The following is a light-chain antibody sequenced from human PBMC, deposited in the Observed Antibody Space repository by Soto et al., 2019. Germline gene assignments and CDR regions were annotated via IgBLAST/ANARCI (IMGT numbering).Light chain of an antibody. CDR3: QQYGSSPWT. Sequence: PVERATLSGSASQSVSSYLAWYQQKPGQAPRLLIYGASSRATGIPDRFSGSGSGTDFTLIISRLEPEDFAVYYCQQYGSSPWTFGEGTKVDIK. V-gene: IGKV3-20*01. CDR2: GAS. CDR1: QSVSSY. J-gene: IGKJ1*01.